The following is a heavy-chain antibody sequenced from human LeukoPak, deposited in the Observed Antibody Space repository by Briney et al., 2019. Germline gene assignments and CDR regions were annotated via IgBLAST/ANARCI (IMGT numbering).Heavy chain of an antibody. D-gene: IGHD6-13*01. CDR1: GFTFNKDG. Sequence: GASLRLSCAASGFTFNKDGMSWVRQAPGKGLEWVSGISWNSGSIGCADSVKGRFTISRDNAKNSLYLQMNSLRAEDTALYYCAKDLKGIAAAGPGGYFDYWGQGTLVTVSS. V-gene: IGHV3-9*01. CDR2: ISWNSGSI. J-gene: IGHJ4*02. CDR3: AKDLKGIAAAGPGGYFDY.